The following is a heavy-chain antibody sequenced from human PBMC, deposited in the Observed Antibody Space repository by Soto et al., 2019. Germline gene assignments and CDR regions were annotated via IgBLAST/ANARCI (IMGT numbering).Heavy chain of an antibody. CDR3: ARGAAYYDSSGYYYGVY. Sequence: QVQLVQSGAEVKKPGSSAKVSCKASGGSFSSYAISWVRQAPGQGLEWMGGIIPMFGTANYAQKFQGRLTVTSDESTRTAYMELSSLTSEDTAVYYCARGAAYYDSSGYYYGVYWGQGTLLTVSS. D-gene: IGHD3-22*01. J-gene: IGHJ4*02. CDR1: GGSFSSYA. CDR2: IIPMFGTA. V-gene: IGHV1-69*01.